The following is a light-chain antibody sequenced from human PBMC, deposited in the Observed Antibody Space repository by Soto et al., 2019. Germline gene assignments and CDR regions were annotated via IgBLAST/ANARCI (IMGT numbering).Light chain of an antibody. CDR2: DVS. J-gene: IGLJ2*01. CDR1: SSDVGGYNY. Sequence: QSALTQPASVSGSPGQSITISCTGTSSDVGGYNYVSWYQQHPGKAPKLMIYDVSNRPSVVSNRFSGSNSDNTASLAISGLQAEDEADYYCSSYTSTSAVVFGGGTKLTVL. CDR3: SSYTSTSAVV. V-gene: IGLV2-14*01.